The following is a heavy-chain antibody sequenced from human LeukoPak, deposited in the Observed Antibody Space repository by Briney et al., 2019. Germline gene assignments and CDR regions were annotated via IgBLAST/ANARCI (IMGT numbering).Heavy chain of an antibody. Sequence: GGSLRLSCAASGFSFSSYWMSWVRQAPGKGLEWVANIKQDGSEKYYVDSVEGRFTISRDNAKNSLYLQMNSLRAEDTAVYYCARGPYYYYYMDVWGKGTTVTVSS. V-gene: IGHV3-7*01. CDR3: ARGPYYYYYMDV. CDR1: GFSFSSYW. CDR2: IKQDGSEK. J-gene: IGHJ6*03.